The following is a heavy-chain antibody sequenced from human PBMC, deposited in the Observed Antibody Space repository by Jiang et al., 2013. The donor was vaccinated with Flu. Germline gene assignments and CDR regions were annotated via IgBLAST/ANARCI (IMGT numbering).Heavy chain of an antibody. CDR3: ARDTMVGYCSGGSCPSYYYYVMDV. V-gene: IGHV4-59*01. J-gene: IGHJ6*02. D-gene: IGHD2-15*01. CDR2: YYSGST. Sequence: YYSGSTNYNPSLKSRVTISVDTSKTQFSLKLSSVTAADTAVYYCARDTMVGYCSGGSCPSYYYYVMDVWGQGTTVTVSS.